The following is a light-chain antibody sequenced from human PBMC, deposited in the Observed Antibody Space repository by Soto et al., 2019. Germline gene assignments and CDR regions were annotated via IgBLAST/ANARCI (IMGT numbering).Light chain of an antibody. J-gene: IGKJ1*01. V-gene: IGKV1-5*03. Sequence: DIQMTQSPSTLSASVGDRVTIICRASQSISSWLAWYQQKAGKAPKLLISKASNLDSGVPSRFSGSGSGTEFNLTIRSLQPEDFATYYCQQYNSFIWTFGQGTKVDIK. CDR2: KAS. CDR1: QSISSW. CDR3: QQYNSFIWT.